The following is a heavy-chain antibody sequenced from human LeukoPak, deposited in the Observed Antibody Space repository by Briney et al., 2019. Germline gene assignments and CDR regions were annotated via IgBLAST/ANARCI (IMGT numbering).Heavy chain of an antibody. V-gene: IGHV3-30*02. Sequence: LSLTCAASGFTFSSYGMHWVRQAPGKGLEWVAYIQYDGSNEQYADSVKGRFSISRDSSKNILYLQMNSLRAEDTAVYYCAKDRCSNGIGCYYYYMDVWGKGTTVTISS. CDR1: GFTFSSYG. CDR2: IQYDGSNE. CDR3: AKDRCSNGIGCYYYYMDV. D-gene: IGHD2-8*01. J-gene: IGHJ6*03.